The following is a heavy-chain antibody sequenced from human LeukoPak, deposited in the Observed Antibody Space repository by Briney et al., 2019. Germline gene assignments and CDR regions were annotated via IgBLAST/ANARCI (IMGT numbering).Heavy chain of an antibody. CDR3: ARGVWNIGYCSSTSCYTYYFDY. J-gene: IGHJ4*02. CDR1: GGSFSGYY. D-gene: IGHD2-2*02. CDR2: INHSGST. V-gene: IGHV4-34*01. Sequence: PSETLSLTCAVYGGSFSGYYWSWIRQPPGKGLEWIGEINHSGSTNYNPSLKSRVTISVDTSKNQFSLKLSSVTAADTAVYYCARGVWNIGYCSSTSCYTYYFDYWGQGTLVTVSS.